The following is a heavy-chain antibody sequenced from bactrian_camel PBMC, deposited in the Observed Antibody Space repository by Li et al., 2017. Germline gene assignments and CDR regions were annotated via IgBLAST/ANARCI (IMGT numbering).Heavy chain of an antibody. Sequence: HVQLVESGGGSAQAGGSMRLSCTGTTPWMNSNVCLGWFREAPGKERERVAAIDSSGGAPYYAPSVKGRFTISHDNAKNMVSLQMTSLKPEDTAMYYCAGAVGHCLPQEIAEYTFFGQGTQVTVS. J-gene: IGHJ4*01. CDR2: IDSSGGAP. D-gene: IGHD5*01. CDR1: TPWMNSNV. V-gene: IGHV3-3*01.